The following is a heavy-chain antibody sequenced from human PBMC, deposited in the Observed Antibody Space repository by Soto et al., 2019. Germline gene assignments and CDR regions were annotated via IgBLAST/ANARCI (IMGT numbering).Heavy chain of an antibody. V-gene: IGHV1-46*01. D-gene: IGHD4-17*01. J-gene: IGHJ3*02. Sequence: ASVKVSCKASGYTFTSYYMHWVRQAPGQGLEWMGIINPSGGSTSYAQKFQGRVTMTRDTSTSTVYMELSSLRSEDTAVYYCARERDSGYGDYLETHAFDIWGQGTMVTVSS. CDR2: INPSGGST. CDR1: GYTFTSYY. CDR3: ARERDSGYGDYLETHAFDI.